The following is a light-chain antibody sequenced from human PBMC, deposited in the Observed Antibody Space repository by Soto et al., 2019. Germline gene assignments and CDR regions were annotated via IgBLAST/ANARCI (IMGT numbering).Light chain of an antibody. CDR3: QQYNSSS. CDR1: QSISSW. J-gene: IGKJ3*01. V-gene: IGKV1-5*01. CDR2: DAS. Sequence: DIQMTQSPSTLSASVGDRVTITCRASQSISSWLAWYQQKPGKAPKLPIYDASSLESGVPSRFSGSGSGTEFTLTISSLQPDDFATYYCQQYNSSSFGPGTKVDIK.